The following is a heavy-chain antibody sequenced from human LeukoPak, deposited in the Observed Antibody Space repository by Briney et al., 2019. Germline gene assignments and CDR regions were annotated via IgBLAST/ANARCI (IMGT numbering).Heavy chain of an antibody. CDR2: IKEDGSEK. V-gene: IGHV3-7*01. D-gene: IGHD6-19*01. CDR1: GFTFSNNW. Sequence: PGGSLRLSCAASGFTFSNNWMTWVRQAPGKGLEWVANIKEDGSEKNYVDSVKGRFTISRDNAKNSLYLQMNSLRAEDTAVYYCARDSGWYPVDYLGQGTLVTVSS. J-gene: IGHJ4*02. CDR3: ARDSGWYPVDY.